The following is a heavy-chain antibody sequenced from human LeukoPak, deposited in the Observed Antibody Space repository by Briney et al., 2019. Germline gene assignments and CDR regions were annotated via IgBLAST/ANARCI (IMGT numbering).Heavy chain of an antibody. J-gene: IGHJ3*02. Sequence: SETLSLTCNVSGDSLTSHFWSWIRQTPGKGLEWIGYVFHSGSTNYSPSLKSRVTISLDTSKKQFYLRLASVTAADTAVYYCARRMATVTDAFDIWGRGTMVSVSS. D-gene: IGHD5-24*01. CDR3: ARRMATVTDAFDI. CDR1: GDSLTSHF. CDR2: VFHSGST. V-gene: IGHV4-59*08.